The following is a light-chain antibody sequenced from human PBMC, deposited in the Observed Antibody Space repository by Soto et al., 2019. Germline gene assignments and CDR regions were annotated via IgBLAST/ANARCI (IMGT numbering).Light chain of an antibody. Sequence: EIVLTHSPATLSLYPGERATLSCRASQSVSNYLAWYQQKPGQAPRLLIFDASNRATGIPARFSGSGSGTDFTLTISSLEPEDFAVYYCQHRIIWPVSFGQGTRLEIK. J-gene: IGKJ5*01. CDR1: QSVSNY. CDR2: DAS. V-gene: IGKV3-11*01. CDR3: QHRIIWPVS.